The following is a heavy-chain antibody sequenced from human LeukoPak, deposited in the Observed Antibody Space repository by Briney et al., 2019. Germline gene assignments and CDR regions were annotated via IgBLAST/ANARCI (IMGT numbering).Heavy chain of an antibody. CDR2: ISSSSSYI. V-gene: IGHV3-21*01. Sequence: GGSLRLSCAASAFTFSSYSMNWVRQAPGKGLDWVSSISSSSSYIYYADSVKGRFTISRDNAKNSLYLQMNSLRAEDTAVYYCASEPVAGLVSPWGQGTMVTAS. J-gene: IGHJ3*01. D-gene: IGHD6-19*01. CDR1: AFTFSSYS. CDR3: ASEPVAGLVSP.